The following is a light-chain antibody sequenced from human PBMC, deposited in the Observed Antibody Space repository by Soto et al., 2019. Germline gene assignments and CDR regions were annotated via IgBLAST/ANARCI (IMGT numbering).Light chain of an antibody. CDR1: PSITTY. CDR3: HQRDSGVT. V-gene: IGKV3-11*01. CDR2: DAS. J-gene: IGKJ4*01. Sequence: EVVLTQSPATLSLSPGERATLSCRASPSITTYVHWYQHTPGQAPRLLIYDASHRATGVPARFSGSGSGTDFTLTISSLAAEDCAAYYCHQRDSGVTFGRGTTVEIK.